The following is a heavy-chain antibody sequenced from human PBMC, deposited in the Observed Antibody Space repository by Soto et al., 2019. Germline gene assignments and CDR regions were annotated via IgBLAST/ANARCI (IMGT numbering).Heavy chain of an antibody. CDR1: GGSISSYY. CDR2: IYYSGSS. Sequence: SETLSLTCTVSGGSISSYYWSWIRQPPGEELEWIANIYYSGSSYYNPSLKSRVTISIDTSKNQFSLKLSSVTAADTAVYYCARDVWGSYRCFDAFDIWGQGTMVTVSS. CDR3: ARDVWGSYRCFDAFDI. J-gene: IGHJ3*02. D-gene: IGHD3-16*02. V-gene: IGHV4-4*08.